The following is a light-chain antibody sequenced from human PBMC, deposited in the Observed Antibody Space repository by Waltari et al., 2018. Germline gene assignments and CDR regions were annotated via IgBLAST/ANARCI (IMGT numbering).Light chain of an antibody. CDR1: ISDIGTYNY. Sequence: QSALTQPASVSGSPGQSITISCAGSISDIGTYNYVSWYQHPPGKAPKVLIYYVSNRPSGVSNRFSGSKSANTASLTISGLQADDEALYYCSSYTTSGTFGVVFGGGTKLTVL. CDR2: YVS. CDR3: SSYTTSGTFGVV. J-gene: IGLJ3*02. V-gene: IGLV2-14*03.